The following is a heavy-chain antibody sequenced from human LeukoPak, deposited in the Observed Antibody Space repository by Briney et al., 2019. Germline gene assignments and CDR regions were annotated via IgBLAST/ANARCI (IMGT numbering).Heavy chain of an antibody. Sequence: PSETLSLTCTASGGSISNYYWTWIRQPPGKGLEWIGSIYYDGSTNYNPSLKSRVTISLDTPKNQFSLKLSSVTAADTAVYYCARDGGYGSGSALWGQGTLITVSS. V-gene: IGHV4-59*01. CDR2: IYYDGST. J-gene: IGHJ4*02. CDR3: ARDGGYGSGSAL. CDR1: GGSISNYY. D-gene: IGHD3-10*01.